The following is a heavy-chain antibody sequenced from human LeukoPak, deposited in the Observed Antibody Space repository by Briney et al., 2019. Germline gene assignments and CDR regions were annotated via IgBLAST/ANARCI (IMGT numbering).Heavy chain of an antibody. CDR3: ARDVLSSRYDSSGMGSFDY. CDR2: IIPIFGIA. D-gene: IGHD3-22*01. V-gene: IGHV1-69*04. J-gene: IGHJ4*02. Sequence: SVTVSCKASGGTFSSYAISWVRQAPGQGLEWMGRIIPIFGIANYAQKFQGRVTITADKSTSTAYMELSSLRSEDTAVYYCARDVLSSRYDSSGMGSFDYWGQGTLVTVSS. CDR1: GGTFSSYA.